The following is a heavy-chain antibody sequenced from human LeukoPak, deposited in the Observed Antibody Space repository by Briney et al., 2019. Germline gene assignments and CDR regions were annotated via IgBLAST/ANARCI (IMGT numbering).Heavy chain of an antibody. CDR1: GFTFSSYA. V-gene: IGHV3-23*01. D-gene: IGHD3-10*01. Sequence: SGGSLCLSCAASGFTFSSYAMSWVRQAPGKGLEWVSGISASGHSTYYADSVKGRFTISRDNSKNTLYVQMNSLRAEDTAVYHCAKGAPQTRRGWFDTWGQGALVTVSS. CDR3: AKGAPQTRRGWFDT. J-gene: IGHJ5*02. CDR2: ISASGHST.